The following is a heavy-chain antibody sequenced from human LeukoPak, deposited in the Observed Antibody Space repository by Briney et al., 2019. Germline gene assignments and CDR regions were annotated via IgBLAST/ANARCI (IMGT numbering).Heavy chain of an antibody. CDR2: IKQDGSEK. D-gene: IGHD3-22*01. V-gene: IGHV3-7*01. J-gene: IGHJ3*02. CDR3: ARDHYDSSGYYYFGAFDI. CDR1: GFTFSSYW. Sequence: GGSLRLSCAASGFTFSSYWMSWVRQAPGKGLEWVANIKQDGSEKYYVDSVKGRFTISRDNAKNSLYLQMNSLRAEDTVVYYCARDHYDSSGYYYFGAFDIWGQGTMVTVSS.